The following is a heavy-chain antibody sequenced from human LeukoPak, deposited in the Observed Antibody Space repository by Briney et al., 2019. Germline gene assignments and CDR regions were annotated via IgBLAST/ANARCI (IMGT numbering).Heavy chain of an antibody. J-gene: IGHJ4*02. CDR3: ARGRRYYGSGSTFYFDY. V-gene: IGHV4-31*03. D-gene: IGHD3-10*01. CDR2: IYYSGST. CDR1: GGSISSGGYY. Sequence: SETLSLTCTVSGGSISSGGYYWSWIRQHPGKGLEWIGYIYYSGSTYYNPSLESRVTISVDTSKNQFSLKLSSVTAADTAVYYCARGRRYYGSGSTFYFDYWGQGTLVTVSS.